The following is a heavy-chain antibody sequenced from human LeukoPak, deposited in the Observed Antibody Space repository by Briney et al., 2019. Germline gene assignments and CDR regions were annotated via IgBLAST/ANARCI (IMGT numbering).Heavy chain of an antibody. Sequence: PSETLSLTCAVYGGSFRGYYWSWIRQPPGKGLEWIGEIDHSGSTNYNPSLKSRVTISVDTSKNQFSLKLSSVTAADTAVYYCARVRGFVWHQLHQGWFDPWGQGTLVTVSS. J-gene: IGHJ5*02. V-gene: IGHV4-34*01. D-gene: IGHD2-2*01. CDR2: IDHSGST. CDR3: ARVRGFVWHQLHQGWFDP. CDR1: GGSFRGYY.